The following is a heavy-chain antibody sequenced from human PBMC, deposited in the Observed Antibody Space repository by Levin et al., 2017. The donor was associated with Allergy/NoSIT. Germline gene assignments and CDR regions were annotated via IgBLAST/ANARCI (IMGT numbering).Heavy chain of an antibody. D-gene: IGHD2-2*01. Sequence: SQTLSLTCTVSGGSISSSSYYWGWIRQPPGKGLEWIGSIYYSGNTYYNPSLKSRVTISVDTSMNQFSLKLSSVTAADTAVYYCARHRSSTAYDAFDIWGQGTMVTVSS. CDR3: ARHRSSTAYDAFDI. V-gene: IGHV4-39*01. CDR2: IYYSGNT. CDR1: GGSISSSSYY. J-gene: IGHJ3*02.